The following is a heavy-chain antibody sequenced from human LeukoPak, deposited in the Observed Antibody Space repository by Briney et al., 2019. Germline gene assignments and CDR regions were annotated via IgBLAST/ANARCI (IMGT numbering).Heavy chain of an antibody. CDR3: AKDRYYYGSGSSTTDY. CDR1: GFPFSRAW. J-gene: IGHJ4*02. Sequence: QSGGSLRLSCAVFGSGFPFSRAWMSWVRQAPGKGLEWVSVIGGGGAYTYYADSVKGRFTISRDNSKNTLYLEMNSLRAEDTAIYYCAKDRYYYGSGSSTTDYWGQGTLVTVSS. V-gene: IGHV3-23*01. CDR2: IGGGGAYT. D-gene: IGHD3-10*01.